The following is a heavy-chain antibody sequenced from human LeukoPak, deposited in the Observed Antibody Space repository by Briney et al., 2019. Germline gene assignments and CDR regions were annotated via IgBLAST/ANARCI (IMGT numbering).Heavy chain of an antibody. V-gene: IGHV3-30*03. Sequence: GGSLRLSCAASGFTFSSYGMHWVRQAPGKGLEWVAVISYDGSNKYYADSVKGRFTISRDNSKNTLYLQMNSLRAEDMAVYYCARVGRITIKYGMEVWGQGTTVTVSS. J-gene: IGHJ6*02. CDR2: ISYDGSNK. CDR1: GFTFSSYG. D-gene: IGHD3-3*01. CDR3: ARVGRITIKYGMEV.